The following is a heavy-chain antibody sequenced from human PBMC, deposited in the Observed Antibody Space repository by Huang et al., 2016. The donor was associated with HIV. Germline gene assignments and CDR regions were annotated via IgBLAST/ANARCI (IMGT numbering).Heavy chain of an antibody. CDR3: ARRSYDILTGYYQFDY. Sequence: QVQLVQSGAEVKKPGASVKVSCKASGYIFISYAIHWVRQAPGQRLEWMGWINAGNGNTKYSQKFQGRVTITRDTSASTVYMELSSLRSEDTAVYYCARRSYDILTGYYQFDYWGQGTLVTVSS. CDR2: INAGNGNT. J-gene: IGHJ4*02. D-gene: IGHD3-9*01. V-gene: IGHV1-3*01. CDR1: GYIFISYA.